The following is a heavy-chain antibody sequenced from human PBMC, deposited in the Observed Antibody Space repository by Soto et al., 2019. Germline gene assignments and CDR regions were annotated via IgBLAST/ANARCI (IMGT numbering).Heavy chain of an antibody. D-gene: IGHD3-3*01. Sequence: ASVKVSCKASGYTFTGYYMHWVRQAPGQGLEWMGWINPNSGGTNYAQKFQGWVTMTRDTSISTAYMELSRLRSDDTAVYYCARGGTIFGVVTPNYYYYYMDVWGKGTTVTVSS. CDR3: ARGGTIFGVVTPNYYYYYMDV. CDR1: GYTFTGYY. V-gene: IGHV1-2*04. CDR2: INPNSGGT. J-gene: IGHJ6*03.